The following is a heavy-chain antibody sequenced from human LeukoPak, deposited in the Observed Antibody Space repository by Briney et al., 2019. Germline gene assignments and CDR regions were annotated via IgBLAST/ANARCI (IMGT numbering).Heavy chain of an antibody. V-gene: IGHV5-51*01. Sequence: GESLKISCKGSGYSFTSYWIGWVRRMPGKGLEWRGIIYPGDADTSYSPSFQGQVTISADKSISTASLQWSSLKASDTAMYYCARLDGGILYQREFDYWGQGTLVTVSS. CDR2: IYPGDADT. D-gene: IGHD2-8*01. J-gene: IGHJ4*02. CDR1: GYSFTSYW. CDR3: ARLDGGILYQREFDY.